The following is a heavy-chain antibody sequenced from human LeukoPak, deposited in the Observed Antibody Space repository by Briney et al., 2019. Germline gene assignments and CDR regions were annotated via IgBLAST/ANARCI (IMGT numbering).Heavy chain of an antibody. Sequence: GASVKVSCKASGCTFTSYGISWVRQAPGQGLEWMGWISAYNGNTNYAQKLQGRVTMTTDTSTSTAYMELRSLRSDDTAVYYCARVYYYGSGSYRGDTDYWGQGTLVTVSS. D-gene: IGHD3-10*01. CDR1: GCTFTSYG. J-gene: IGHJ4*02. V-gene: IGHV1-18*01. CDR3: ARVYYYGSGSYRGDTDY. CDR2: ISAYNGNT.